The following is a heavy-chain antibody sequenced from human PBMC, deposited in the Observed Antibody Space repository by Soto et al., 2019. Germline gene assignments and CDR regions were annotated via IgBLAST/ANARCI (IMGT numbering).Heavy chain of an antibody. CDR2: IDESGTNT. J-gene: IGHJ4*02. CDR3: AKESLGRHFDFDY. Sequence: PGGSLRLSCAASGFTFSNYAPSWVRQAPGKGLEWVSGIDESGTNTYYADSVKGRFTISRDNSRNTLYLETNSLRAEDTAVYHCAKESLGRHFDFDYWGQGTLVTVSS. V-gene: IGHV3-23*01. CDR1: GFTFSNYA. D-gene: IGHD3-10*01.